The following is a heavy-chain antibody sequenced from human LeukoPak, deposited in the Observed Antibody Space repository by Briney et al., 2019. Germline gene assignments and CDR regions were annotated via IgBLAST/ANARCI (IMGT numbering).Heavy chain of an antibody. V-gene: IGHV1-2*02. CDR3: ARARIPIVVVVAASNGLFDY. CDR1: GYTFTGYY. D-gene: IGHD2-15*01. CDR2: INPNSGGT. J-gene: IGHJ4*02. Sequence: ASVKVSCKASGYTFTGYYMHWVRQAPGQGLEWMGWINPNSGGTNYAQKFQGRVTMTRDTSISTAYMELSRLRSDDTAVYYCARARIPIVVVVAASNGLFDYWGQGTLVTVSS.